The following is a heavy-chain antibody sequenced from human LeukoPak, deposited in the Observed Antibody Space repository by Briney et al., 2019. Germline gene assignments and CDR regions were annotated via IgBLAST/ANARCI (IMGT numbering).Heavy chain of an antibody. CDR1: GFRFRNDW. J-gene: IGHJ4*02. CDR2: IKHDGSGP. CDR3: ARAREITVTGTDYFDS. Sequence: GGSLRLSCAVSGFRFRNDWMTWVRQAPGKGLEWVANIKHDGSGPSYLDSVKGRFTISRDNARNLLSLQMSGLRVEDTAVYYCARAREITVTGTDYFDSWGQGTLVTVSS. V-gene: IGHV3-7*01. D-gene: IGHD6-19*01.